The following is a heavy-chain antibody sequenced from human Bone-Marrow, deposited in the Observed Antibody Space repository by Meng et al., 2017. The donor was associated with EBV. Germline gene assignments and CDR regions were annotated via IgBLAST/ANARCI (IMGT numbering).Heavy chain of an antibody. CDR1: GGSLSGYY. CDR2: INHSGST. J-gene: IGHJ4*02. Sequence: QVERNQGGAGLLKPSETLSLTCAVDGGSLSGYYWSWIRQPPGKGLEWIGEINHSGSTNYNPSLKSRVTISVDTSKNQFSLKLSSVTAADTAVYYCARGRGYSSPNFDYWGQGTLVTVSS. CDR3: ARGRGYSSPNFDY. D-gene: IGHD6-13*01. V-gene: IGHV4-34*01.